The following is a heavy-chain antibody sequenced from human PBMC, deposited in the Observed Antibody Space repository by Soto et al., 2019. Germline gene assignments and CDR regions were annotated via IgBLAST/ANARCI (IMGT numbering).Heavy chain of an antibody. CDR1: GGTFSSYA. J-gene: IGHJ4*01. CDR3: PREENRSGYYDSGFDF. V-gene: IGHV1-69*01. CDR2: IIPIFGTA. Sequence: QVQLVQSGAEVKKPGSSVKVSCKASGGTFSSYAISWVRQAPGQGLEWMGGIIPIFGTANYAQKFQGRVTTTDDESTSTGYMELSSLRSEDTAVYYCPREENRSGYYDSGFDFWGQGTPVTVSS. D-gene: IGHD3-22*01.